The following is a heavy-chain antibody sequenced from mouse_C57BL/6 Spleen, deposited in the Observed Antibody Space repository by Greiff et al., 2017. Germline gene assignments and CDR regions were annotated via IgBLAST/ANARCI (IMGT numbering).Heavy chain of an antibody. CDR3: ASNYDVLYFDV. D-gene: IGHD2-4*01. CDR2: INPSSGYT. J-gene: IGHJ1*03. V-gene: IGHV1-7*01. Sequence: QVQLKQSGAELAKPGASVKLSCKASGYTFTSYWMHWVKQRPGQGLEWIGYINPSSGYTKYNQKFKDKATLTADKSSSTAYMQLSSLTYEDSAVYYWASNYDVLYFDVWGTGTTGTVSS. CDR1: GYTFTSYW.